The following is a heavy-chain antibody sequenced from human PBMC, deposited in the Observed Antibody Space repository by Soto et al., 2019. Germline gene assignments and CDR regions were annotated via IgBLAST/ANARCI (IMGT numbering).Heavy chain of an antibody. CDR3: AKDYPGYYDSSDPFDY. Sequence: EVQLLESGGGLVQPGGSLRLSCAASGFTFSSYAMSWVRQAPGKGLEWVSAISGSGGSTYYADSVKGRFTISRDNSKNTLYLQMNSLRAEDTAVYYCAKDYPGYYDSSDPFDYWGQGTLVTVSS. V-gene: IGHV3-23*01. CDR2: ISGSGGST. D-gene: IGHD3-22*01. J-gene: IGHJ4*02. CDR1: GFTFSSYA.